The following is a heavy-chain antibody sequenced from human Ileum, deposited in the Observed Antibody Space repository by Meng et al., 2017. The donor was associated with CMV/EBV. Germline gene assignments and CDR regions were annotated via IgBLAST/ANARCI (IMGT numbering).Heavy chain of an antibody. Sequence: QMRRQESGPGMVKPSETLSLTCIVAGDSISGYHWTWIRKPAGKGLEWIGRLRTSGTTDHNPSLKSRVTLSIDTSKNQFSLKLNSVTAADTAVYYCGRAGARGVPVDMWGQGTLVTVSS. D-gene: IGHD3-10*01. J-gene: IGHJ4*02. CDR2: LRTSGTT. CDR1: GDSISGYH. V-gene: IGHV4-4*07. CDR3: GRAGARGVPVDM.